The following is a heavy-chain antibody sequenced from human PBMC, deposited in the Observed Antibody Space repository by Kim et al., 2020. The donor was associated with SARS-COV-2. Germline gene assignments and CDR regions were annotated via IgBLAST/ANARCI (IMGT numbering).Heavy chain of an antibody. D-gene: IGHD3-10*01. V-gene: IGHV1-3*01. CDR2: INAGNGNT. J-gene: IGHJ5*02. CDR3: AREGGITMVRGVIITRSWFDP. CDR1: GYTFTSYA. Sequence: ASVKVSCKASGYTFTSYAMHWVRQAPGQRLEWMGWINAGNGNTKYSQKFQGRVTITRDTSASTAYMELSSLRSEDTAVYYCAREGGITMVRGVIITRSWFDPWGQGTLVTVSS.